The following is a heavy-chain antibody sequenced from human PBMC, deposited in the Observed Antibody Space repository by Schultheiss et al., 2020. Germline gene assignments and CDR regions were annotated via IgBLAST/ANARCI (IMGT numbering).Heavy chain of an antibody. D-gene: IGHD1-1*01. J-gene: IGHJ3*02. CDR2: ISGSGSSA. V-gene: IGHV3-NL1*01. CDR3: ARQTRATGDDAFDI. CDR1: GFTFSSFG. Sequence: GGSLRLSCAASGFTFSSFGMHWVRQAPGKGLEWVSSISGSGSSAYYADSVKGRFTISRDNSKNTLYLQMNSLRAEDTAVYYCARQTRATGDDAFDIWGQGTMVTVSS.